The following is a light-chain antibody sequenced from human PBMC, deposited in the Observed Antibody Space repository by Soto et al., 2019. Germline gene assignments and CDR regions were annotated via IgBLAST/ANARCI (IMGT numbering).Light chain of an antibody. Sequence: QSVLTQPPSVYGAPEQRVTISCNGSSSNIGAGYDVHWYQQLPGTAPKLLIYGNSNRPSGVPDRFSGSKSGTSASLAITGLQAEDEADYYCQSYDSSLSGYVVFGGGTKLTVL. CDR1: SSNIGAGYD. CDR2: GNS. J-gene: IGLJ2*01. CDR3: QSYDSSLSGYVV. V-gene: IGLV1-40*01.